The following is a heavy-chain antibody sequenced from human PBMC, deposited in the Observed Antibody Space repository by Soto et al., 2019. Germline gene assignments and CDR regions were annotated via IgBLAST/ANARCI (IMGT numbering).Heavy chain of an antibody. Sequence: GGSLRLSCAASGFTFSSYAMHWVRQAPGKGLEWVAIISYDGRNKYYADSVKGRFTISRDNSKNTLYLQMNSLRAEDTAVYYCARESEGIDYWGQGTLVTVSS. CDR3: ARESEGIDY. J-gene: IGHJ4*02. CDR2: ISYDGRNK. V-gene: IGHV3-30*04. CDR1: GFTFSSYA.